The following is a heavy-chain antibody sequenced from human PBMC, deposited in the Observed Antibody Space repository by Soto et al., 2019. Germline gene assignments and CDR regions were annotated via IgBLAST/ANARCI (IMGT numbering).Heavy chain of an antibody. CDR1: GLTFRTFE. V-gene: IGHV3-48*03. CDR2: ISSSGRTM. Sequence: GGSLRLSCAASGLTFRTFEMSWVRQAPGKGLEWLSYISSSGRTMYYTDSVKGRFTTSRDDTKNSLYLQMNSLRAEDTAVYYCARELITSYYFDYWGQGTLVTVSS. J-gene: IGHJ4*01. D-gene: IGHD3-22*01. CDR3: ARELITSYYFDY.